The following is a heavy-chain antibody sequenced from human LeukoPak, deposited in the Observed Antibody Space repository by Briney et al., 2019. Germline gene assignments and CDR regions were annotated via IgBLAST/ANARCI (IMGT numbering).Heavy chain of an antibody. CDR3: ARDQVFYYDRSRFDY. D-gene: IGHD3-22*01. Sequence: SGGSLRLSCAASAFTFSSYEMNWVRQAPGKGLEWVSYISSSGSTIYYADSVKGRFTISRDNSKNTLYLQMISLRAEDTAVYYCARDQVFYYDRSRFDYWGQGTLVTVSS. V-gene: IGHV3-48*03. J-gene: IGHJ4*02. CDR2: ISSSGSTI. CDR1: AFTFSSYE.